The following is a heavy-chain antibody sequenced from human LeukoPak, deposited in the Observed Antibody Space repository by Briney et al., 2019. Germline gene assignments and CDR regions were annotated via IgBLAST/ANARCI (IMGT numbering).Heavy chain of an antibody. CDR3: ARATTVVTPPDY. CDR1: GYTFTSYD. CDR2: MNPNSGNT. Sequence: ASVKVSCKASGYTFTSYDINWVRQATGQGLEWMGWMNPNSGNTGYAQKFQGRVTITRNTFISTAYMELSSLRSEDTAVYYCARATTVVTPPDYWGQGTLVTVSS. V-gene: IGHV1-8*03. J-gene: IGHJ4*02. D-gene: IGHD4-23*01.